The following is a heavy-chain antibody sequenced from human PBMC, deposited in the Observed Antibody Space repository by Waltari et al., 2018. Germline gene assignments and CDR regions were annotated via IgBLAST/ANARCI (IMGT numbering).Heavy chain of an antibody. CDR1: GGTFSTFS. V-gene: IGHV1-69*01. J-gene: IGHJ5*02. D-gene: IGHD3-16*01. Sequence: QVQLVQSGTEVKKPGSSVKVSCKTSGGTFSTFSISWVRQAPGLGLEWMGAITPVFGTPNYAQKVLGRVTITADESTNTAYMELNSLRSEDTAIYFCTRYSYGYDWFDTWGQGTLVIVSS. CDR2: ITPVFGTP. CDR3: TRYSYGYDWFDT.